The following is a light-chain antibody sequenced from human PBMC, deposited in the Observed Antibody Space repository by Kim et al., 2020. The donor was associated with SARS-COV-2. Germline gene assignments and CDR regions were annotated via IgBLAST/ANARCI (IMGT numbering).Light chain of an antibody. CDR2: EVS. J-gene: IGLJ1*01. CDR3: SSYAGV. Sequence: GSPGQSVTISCTGTSSDVGGYNYVSWYQQHPGKAPKLMIYEVSKRPSGVPDRFSGSKSGNTASLTVSGLQAEDEADYYCSSYAGVFGTGTKVTVL. V-gene: IGLV2-8*01. CDR1: SSDVGGYNY.